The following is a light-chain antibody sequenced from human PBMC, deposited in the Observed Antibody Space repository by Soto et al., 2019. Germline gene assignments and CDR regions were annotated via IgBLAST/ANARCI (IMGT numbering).Light chain of an antibody. V-gene: IGKV3-20*01. CDR3: QQYSSSPPEFT. CDR1: QSVSSNY. Sequence: EIVLTQSPGTLSVSPGERVTLSCRASQSVSSNYLAWYQQRPGQAPRLLIFGASYRATGIPDRFSGSGSGTDFTLTISRLEPEDCAVYYCQQYSSSPPEFTFGPGTKVDSK. J-gene: IGKJ3*01. CDR2: GAS.